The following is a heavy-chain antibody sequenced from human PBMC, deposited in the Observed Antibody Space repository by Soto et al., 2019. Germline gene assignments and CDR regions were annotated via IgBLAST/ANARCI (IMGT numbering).Heavy chain of an antibody. CDR2: AFRGGDK. V-gene: IGHV3-53*03. CDR3: DRGEFDC. Sequence: PGGSLRLSCAASGLNVRNNYMSWVRQATGKGLEWVAIAFRGGDKYNEESVKGRFTVYRDNSKKTLDLQMNSLRAEDTAVYYCDRGEFDCWGQGTLVTVSS. CDR1: GLNVRNNY. J-gene: IGHJ4*02.